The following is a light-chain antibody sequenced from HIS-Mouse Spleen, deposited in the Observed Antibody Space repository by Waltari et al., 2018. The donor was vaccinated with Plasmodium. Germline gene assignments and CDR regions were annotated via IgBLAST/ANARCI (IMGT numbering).Light chain of an antibody. CDR3: QQYNSYLFT. CDR1: QSISSW. CDR2: KAS. V-gene: IGKV1-5*03. Sequence: DIQMTQSPSTLSASVGDRVTIPCRASQSISSWLAWYQQKPGKAPKLLIYKASSLESGVSSRVSGSGSGTEFTLTISSLQPDDFATYYCQQYNSYLFTFGPGTKVDIK. J-gene: IGKJ3*01.